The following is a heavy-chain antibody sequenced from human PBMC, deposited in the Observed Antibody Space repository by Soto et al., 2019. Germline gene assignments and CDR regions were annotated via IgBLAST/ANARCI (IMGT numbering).Heavy chain of an antibody. CDR1: GFTFSSYG. V-gene: IGHV3-30*18. CDR3: AKPYHYCDYVYFDY. CDR2: ISYDGSNK. J-gene: IGHJ4*02. Sequence: QVQLVESGGGVVQPGRSLRLSCAASGFTFSSYGIHWVRQAPGKGLEWVAVISYDGSNKYYADSVKGRFTISRDNSKNTRYLQMNSLRAEDTAVYYCAKPYHYCDYVYFDYWGQGTLVTVSS. D-gene: IGHD3-16*01.